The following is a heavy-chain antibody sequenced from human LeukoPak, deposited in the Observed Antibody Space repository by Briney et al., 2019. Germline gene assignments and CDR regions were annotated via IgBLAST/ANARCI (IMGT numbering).Heavy chain of an antibody. CDR2: INPSSGST. V-gene: IGHV1-46*01. D-gene: IGHD6-6*01. Sequence: ASVKVSCKASGYTFTSYYMHWVRQAPGQGLEWMGIINPSSGSTSYAQKFQGGVAMTRDTSTNTVYMELSSLRSEDTAVYYCARGSSSTAYLDYWGQGTLVTVSS. J-gene: IGHJ4*02. CDR1: GYTFTSYY. CDR3: ARGSSSTAYLDY.